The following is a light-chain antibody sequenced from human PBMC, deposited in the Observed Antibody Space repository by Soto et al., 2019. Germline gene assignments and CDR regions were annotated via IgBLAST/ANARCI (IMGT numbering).Light chain of an antibody. CDR1: QSLLHSNGYNY. CDR2: LGS. CDR3: MQALQTIS. J-gene: IGKJ5*01. V-gene: IGKV2-28*01. Sequence: DIVMTQSPLSLPVSPGEPASISCSSSQSLLHSNGYNYLDWYLQKPGQSPQLLIYLGSNRASGVPDRFSCSGSGTDFTLKISRVEAEDAGVYYCMQALQTISFGQGTRLEI.